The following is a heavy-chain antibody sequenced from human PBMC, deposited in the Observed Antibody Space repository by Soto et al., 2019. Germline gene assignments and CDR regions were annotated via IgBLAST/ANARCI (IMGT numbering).Heavy chain of an antibody. CDR3: AKSYYDTTGFAVDP. Sequence: QVQLQESGPGLVKPSETLSLTCTVSGASVSAGYWSWIRQPPGKGLEWIGFMYFGGSFNYNPALTSGVSISVETSKNQFSMKVTSVTAADTAVYYCAKSYYDTTGFAVDPWGQGTLVNVSS. V-gene: IGHV4-59*02. CDR2: MYFGGSF. D-gene: IGHD3-22*01. CDR1: GASVSAGY. J-gene: IGHJ5*02.